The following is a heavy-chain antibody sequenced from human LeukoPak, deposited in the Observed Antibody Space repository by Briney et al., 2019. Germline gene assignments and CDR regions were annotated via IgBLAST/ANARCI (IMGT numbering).Heavy chain of an antibody. CDR1: GGTFSSHA. J-gene: IGHJ6*03. D-gene: IGHD3-22*01. CDR2: INPRGTST. Sequence: ASVKVSCKASGGTFSSHAISWVRQAPGQGLEWMGLINPRGTSTIYAQKFQGRVTMTRDMSTSTVYMELSSLRSEDTAVYYCARDSNYYDSSGYYSDYYYYYYMDVWGKGTTVTVSS. V-gene: IGHV1-46*01. CDR3: ARDSNYYDSSGYYSDYYYYYYMDV.